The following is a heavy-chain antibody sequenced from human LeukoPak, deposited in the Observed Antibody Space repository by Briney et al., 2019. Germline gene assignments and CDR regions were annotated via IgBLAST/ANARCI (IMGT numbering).Heavy chain of an antibody. J-gene: IGHJ6*03. Sequence: ASVKVSCKASGYTFTGYYMHWVRQAPGQGLEWMGWINPNSGGTNYAQKFQGRVTMTRDTSISTAYMELSRLRSDDTAVYYCARDPQKVVAMIGYHYYYYMDVWGKGTTVTVSS. D-gene: IGHD5-12*01. CDR1: GYTFTGYY. CDR3: ARDPQKVVAMIGYHYYYYMDV. CDR2: INPNSGGT. V-gene: IGHV1-2*02.